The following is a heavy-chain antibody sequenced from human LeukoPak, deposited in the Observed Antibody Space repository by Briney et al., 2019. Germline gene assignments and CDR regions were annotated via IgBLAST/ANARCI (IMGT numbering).Heavy chain of an antibody. Sequence: ASVKLSCKASGYTFTSFGIRWVRQAPGDGREWMGWISAYNGNTNYAQTLQGRVTMSTDTSTSTAYMELRSLRSDDTAVYYCARDRERHNDYWGQGTLVTVSS. CDR1: GYTFTSFG. CDR2: ISAYNGNT. D-gene: IGHD1-1*01. J-gene: IGHJ4*02. V-gene: IGHV1-18*01. CDR3: ARDRERHNDY.